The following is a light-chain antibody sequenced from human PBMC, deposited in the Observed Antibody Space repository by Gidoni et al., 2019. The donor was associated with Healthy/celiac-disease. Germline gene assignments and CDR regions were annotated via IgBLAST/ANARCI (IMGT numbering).Light chain of an antibody. CDR3: SSYTSSSSRV. V-gene: IGLV2-14*01. CDR2: AVS. Sequence: QSALTQHACVAGSPGQAITISCTGTSSDVGVYNSVSWYQQHPVKAPQLMIYAVSNRPSGVSTLFSASKSCNTASLSISGLQAEYEADYYCSSYTSSSSRVFGGGPNLTVL. CDR1: SSDVGVYNS. J-gene: IGLJ2*01.